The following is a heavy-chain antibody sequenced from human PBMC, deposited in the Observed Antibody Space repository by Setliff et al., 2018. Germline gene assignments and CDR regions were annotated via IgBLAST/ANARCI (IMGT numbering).Heavy chain of an antibody. CDR3: ARQATDY. V-gene: IGHV3-33*08. Sequence: GGSLRLSCAASGFTFTSYWMHWVRQAPGKGLEWVAAIWYDGSNKYYADSVKGRFTISRDNSKNTLYLQMNSLRAEDTALYYCARQATDYWGQGTLVTVSS. CDR1: GFTFTSYW. J-gene: IGHJ4*02. CDR2: IWYDGSNK.